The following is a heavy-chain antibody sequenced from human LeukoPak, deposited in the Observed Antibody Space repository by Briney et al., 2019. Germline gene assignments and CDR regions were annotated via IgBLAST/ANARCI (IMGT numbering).Heavy chain of an antibody. CDR3: AASMDPYYFDY. Sequence: SETLSLTCTVSGDSISTTSYYWGWVRQPPGKGLEWIGSIFYSGSTYYNPSLKSRVTISLDTSKNQFSLKLSSVTAADTAVYYCAASMDPYYFDYWGQGTLVTVSS. CDR2: IFYSGST. V-gene: IGHV4-39*07. D-gene: IGHD2/OR15-2a*01. CDR1: GDSISTTSYY. J-gene: IGHJ4*02.